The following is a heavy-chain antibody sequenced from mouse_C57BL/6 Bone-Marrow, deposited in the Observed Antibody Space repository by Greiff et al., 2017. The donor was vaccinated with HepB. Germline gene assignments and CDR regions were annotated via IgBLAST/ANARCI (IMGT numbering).Heavy chain of an antibody. J-gene: IGHJ3*01. D-gene: IGHD1-1*01. Sequence: EVQLQQSGAELVKPGASVKLSCTASGFTFKDYYMPWVKQRTEQGLEWIGRIDPEDGETNYAPKFQGKVTITADTSSNTAYLQLSSLTSEDTAVYYCARSYYYGSSYGWLAYWGQGTLVTVSA. CDR3: ARSYYYGSSYGWLAY. V-gene: IGHV14-2*01. CDR2: IDPEDGET. CDR1: GFTFKDYY.